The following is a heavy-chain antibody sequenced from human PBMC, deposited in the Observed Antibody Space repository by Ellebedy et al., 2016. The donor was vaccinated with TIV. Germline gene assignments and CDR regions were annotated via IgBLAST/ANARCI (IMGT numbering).Heavy chain of an antibody. Sequence: SETLSLXXAVYGGSFSGYYWSWIRQPPGKGLEWIGEINHSGSTNYNPSLKSRVTISVDTSKNQFSLKLSSVTAADTAVYYCAINPYYDSSGYYFAFDYWGQGTLVTVSS. D-gene: IGHD3-22*01. CDR2: INHSGST. CDR1: GGSFSGYY. CDR3: AINPYYDSSGYYFAFDY. V-gene: IGHV4-34*01. J-gene: IGHJ4*02.